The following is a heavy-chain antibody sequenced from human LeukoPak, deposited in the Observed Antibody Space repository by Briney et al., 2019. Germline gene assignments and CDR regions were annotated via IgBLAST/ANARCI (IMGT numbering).Heavy chain of an antibody. CDR3: ARLSGFYDYVWGSYDRAFNI. CDR1: GFTFSSYW. Sequence: GGSLRLSCAASGFTFSSYWMTWVRQAPGKGLEWVANIKLDGSETYYVDSVKGRFIISRDNAKNSLYLQMNSLRAEDTALYYCARLSGFYDYVWGSYDRAFNIWGQGTMVTVSS. D-gene: IGHD3-16*01. J-gene: IGHJ3*02. CDR2: IKLDGSET. V-gene: IGHV3-7*01.